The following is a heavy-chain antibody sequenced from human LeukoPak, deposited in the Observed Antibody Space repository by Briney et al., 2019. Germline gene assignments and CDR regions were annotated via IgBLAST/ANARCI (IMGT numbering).Heavy chain of an antibody. Sequence: PGGSLRLSCAASGFTFSSYAMHWVRQAPGKGLEWVAVISYDGSNKYYADSVKGRFTISRDNSKNTLYLQMNSLRAEDTAVYYCAGPFWSGSPFDYWGQGTLVTVSS. CDR2: ISYDGSNK. CDR1: GFTFSSYA. V-gene: IGHV3-30-3*01. J-gene: IGHJ4*02. CDR3: AGPFWSGSPFDY. D-gene: IGHD3-3*01.